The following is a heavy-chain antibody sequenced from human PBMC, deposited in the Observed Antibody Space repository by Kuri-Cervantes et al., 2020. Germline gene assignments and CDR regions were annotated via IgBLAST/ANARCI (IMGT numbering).Heavy chain of an antibody. CDR1: GFTFSSYA. Sequence: GESLKISCAASGFTFSSYAMHWVRQAPGKGLEWVAVISYDGSNKYYADSVKGRFTISRDNSKNTLYLQMNSLRADDTAVYYCAKGAYCSGSDCYGYFDYWGQGTLVTVSS. J-gene: IGHJ4*02. D-gene: IGHD2-15*01. CDR2: ISYDGSNK. V-gene: IGHV3-30-3*01. CDR3: AKGAYCSGSDCYGYFDY.